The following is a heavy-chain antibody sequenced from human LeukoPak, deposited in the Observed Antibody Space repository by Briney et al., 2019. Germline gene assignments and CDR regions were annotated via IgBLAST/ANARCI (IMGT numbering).Heavy chain of an antibody. CDR2: IYYSGST. CDR3: ARVGRYYYYMDV. CDR1: GGSISSYY. V-gene: IGHV4-59*08. Sequence: SETLSLTCTVSGGSISSYYWSWIRQPPGKGLECIGYIYYSGSTNYNPSLKSRVTISVDTSKNQFSLKLSSVTAADTAVYYCARVGRYYYYMDVWGKGTTVTVSS. D-gene: IGHD1-26*01. J-gene: IGHJ6*03.